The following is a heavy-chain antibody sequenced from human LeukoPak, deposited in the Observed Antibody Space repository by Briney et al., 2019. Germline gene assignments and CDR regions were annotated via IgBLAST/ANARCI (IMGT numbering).Heavy chain of an antibody. CDR2: ISSSGDST. D-gene: IGHD3-9*01. J-gene: IGHJ4*02. CDR3: AHMTGFDY. Sequence: GGSLRLSCAASGFAFSSRIMSWVRQAPGEGLEWVSSISSSGDSTNYRDSVKGRFTISRDSSKNTLYLQMNSLRVEDTAAYYCAHMTGFDYWGQGSLVTVSS. CDR1: GFAFSSRI. V-gene: IGHV3-23*01.